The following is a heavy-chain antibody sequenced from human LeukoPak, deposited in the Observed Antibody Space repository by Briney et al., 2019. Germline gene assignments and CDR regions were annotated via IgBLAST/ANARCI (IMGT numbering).Heavy chain of an antibody. Sequence: ASVTVSCTASGGTFSSYAISWVRQAPGQGLEWMGRIIPIFGIANYAQKFQGRVTITADKSTSTAYMELSSLRSEDTAVYYCARDLPPQDYFDYWGQGTLVTVSS. CDR3: ARDLPPQDYFDY. J-gene: IGHJ4*02. CDR2: IIPIFGIA. CDR1: GGTFSSYA. V-gene: IGHV1-69*04.